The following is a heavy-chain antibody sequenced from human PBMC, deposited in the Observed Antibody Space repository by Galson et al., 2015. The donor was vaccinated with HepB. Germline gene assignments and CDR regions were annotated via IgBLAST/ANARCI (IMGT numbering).Heavy chain of an antibody. D-gene: IGHD3-16*02. V-gene: IGHV1-2*02. CDR1: GYTFTGYY. Sequence: SVKVSCKASGYTFTGYYMHWVRQAPGQGLEWMGWINPNSGGTNYAQKFQGRVTMTRDTSISTAYMELSRLGSDDTAVYYCARDPYADDYVWGSYRYEESHYYGMDVWGQGTTVTVSS. J-gene: IGHJ6*02. CDR2: INPNSGGT. CDR3: ARDPYADDYVWGSYRYEESHYYGMDV.